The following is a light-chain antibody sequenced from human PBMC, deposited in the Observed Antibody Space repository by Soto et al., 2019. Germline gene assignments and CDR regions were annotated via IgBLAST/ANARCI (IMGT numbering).Light chain of an antibody. CDR2: DVT. CDR3: CSYLESCTMV. Sequence: QSALTQPGSVSGSPGQSVTISCTGTSSDFGAYNYVSWYQQHPGKAPKLMIYDVTERPSGVPDRFSGSKSGYTASLTLSRLHADDDADYYSCSYLESCTMVFGGGTKVTVL. V-gene: IGLV2-11*01. J-gene: IGLJ2*01. CDR1: SSDFGAYNY.